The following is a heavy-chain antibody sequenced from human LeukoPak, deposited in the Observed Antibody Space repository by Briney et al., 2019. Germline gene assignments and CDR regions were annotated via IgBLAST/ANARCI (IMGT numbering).Heavy chain of an antibody. J-gene: IGHJ3*02. Sequence: PGGSLRLSCAASGFTFSRYAMSWARQAPGQGLEWVSSIGATDGLTNYADSVKGRFSISRDNSKNTLYLQMTDLRDEDTAVYYCVKDCESGNGVWDAFDIWGQGTTVIVSS. CDR3: VKDCESGNGVWDAFDI. CDR2: IGATDGLT. D-gene: IGHD1-26*01. CDR1: GFTFSRYA. V-gene: IGHV3-23*01.